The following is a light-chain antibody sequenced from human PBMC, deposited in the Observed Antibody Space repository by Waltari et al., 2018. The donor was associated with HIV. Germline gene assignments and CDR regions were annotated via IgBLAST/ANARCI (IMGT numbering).Light chain of an antibody. CDR1: SSNIGSYT. CDR3: AAWDDSLNGWV. J-gene: IGLJ3*02. Sequence: QSVLTQPPSASGTPGQRVTISCSGSSSNIGSYTVNWYQQLPGTAPNLLIYSNNRRPSGVPDRFSVSKSGPSASLAISGLQSEDEADYYCAAWDDSLNGWVFGGGTKLTVL. CDR2: SNN. V-gene: IGLV1-44*01.